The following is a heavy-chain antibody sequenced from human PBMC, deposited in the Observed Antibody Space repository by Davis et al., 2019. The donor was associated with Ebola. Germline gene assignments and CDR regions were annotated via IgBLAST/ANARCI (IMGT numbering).Heavy chain of an antibody. V-gene: IGHV3-21*04. J-gene: IGHJ4*02. D-gene: IGHD3-22*01. CDR1: GFTFSTYS. CDR3: AKDDSSGYRVAGPLDY. CDR2: ISSDSDYI. Sequence: GGSLRLSCAASGFTFSTYSMSWVRQAPGKGLEWVSSISSDSDYIYYADSAKGRFTISRDNAKNSLYLQMNSLRAEDTAVYYCAKDDSSGYRVAGPLDYWGQGTLVTVSS.